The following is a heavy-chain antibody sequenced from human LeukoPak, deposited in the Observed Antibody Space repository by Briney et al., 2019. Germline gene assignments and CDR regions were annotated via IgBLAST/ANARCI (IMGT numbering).Heavy chain of an antibody. Sequence: SETLSLTCTVSGGSISSGSYYWSWIRQPAGKGLEWIGRIYTSGSTNYNPSLKSRVTISVDTSKNQFSLKLTSVTAADTAVYYCARRRPSSSLRDYWGQGTLVTVSS. CDR3: ARRRPSSSLRDY. V-gene: IGHV4-61*02. CDR1: GGSISSGSYY. J-gene: IGHJ4*02. CDR2: IYTSGST. D-gene: IGHD6-13*01.